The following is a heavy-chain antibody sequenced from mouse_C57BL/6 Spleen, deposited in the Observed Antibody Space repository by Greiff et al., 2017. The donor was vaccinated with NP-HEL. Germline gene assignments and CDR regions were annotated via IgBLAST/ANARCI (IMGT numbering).Heavy chain of an antibody. CDR2: INPNNGGT. CDR3: ARAGSSYGFDY. V-gene: IGHV1-26*01. Sequence: EVQLQQSGPELVKPGASVKISCKASGYTFTDYYMNWVKQSHGKSLEWIGDINPNNGGTSYNQKFKGKATLTVDKSSSTAYMELRSLTSEDSAVYYCARAGSSYGFDYWGQGTTLTVSS. J-gene: IGHJ2*01. CDR1: GYTFTDYY. D-gene: IGHD1-1*01.